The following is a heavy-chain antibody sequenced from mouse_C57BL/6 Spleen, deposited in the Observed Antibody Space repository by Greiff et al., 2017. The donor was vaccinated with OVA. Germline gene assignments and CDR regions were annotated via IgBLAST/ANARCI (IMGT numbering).Heavy chain of an antibody. CDR3: ARYDYDGPYFDY. Sequence: EVKLQESGPGLVKPSQSLSLTCSVTGYSITSGYYWNWIRQFPGNKLEWMGYISYDGSNNYNPSLKNRISITRDTSKNQFFLKLNSVTTEDTATYYCARYDYDGPYFDYWGQGTTLTVSS. J-gene: IGHJ2*01. V-gene: IGHV3-6*01. CDR1: GYSITSGYY. D-gene: IGHD2-4*01. CDR2: ISYDGSN.